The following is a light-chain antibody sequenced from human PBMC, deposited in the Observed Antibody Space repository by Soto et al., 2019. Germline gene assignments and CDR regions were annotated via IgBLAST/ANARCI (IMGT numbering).Light chain of an antibody. Sequence: SYELTQPPSVSVAPGKTATITCGGNNIGRKSVYWYQQKPGQAPVLVIYYDSDRPSGIPERFSGSNSGNTATLTISRVEAGDEADYYCQVWDSSSDPLYVFGTGTKGHRP. J-gene: IGLJ1*01. V-gene: IGLV3-21*04. CDR2: YDS. CDR3: QVWDSSSDPLYV. CDR1: NIGRKS.